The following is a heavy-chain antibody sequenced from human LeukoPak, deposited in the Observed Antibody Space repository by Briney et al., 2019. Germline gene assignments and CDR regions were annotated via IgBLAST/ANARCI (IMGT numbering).Heavy chain of an antibody. CDR2: ISGSGGST. D-gene: IGHD3-22*01. V-gene: IGHV3-23*01. CDR3: AKDIATMIVVVTDY. Sequence: ETLSLTCAVYGGSLSGYYWSWVRQAPGKGLEWVSAISGSGGSTYYADSVKGRFTISRDNSKNTLYLQMNSLRAEDTAVYYCAKDIATMIVVVTDYWGQGTLVTVSS. J-gene: IGHJ4*02. CDR1: GGSLSGYY.